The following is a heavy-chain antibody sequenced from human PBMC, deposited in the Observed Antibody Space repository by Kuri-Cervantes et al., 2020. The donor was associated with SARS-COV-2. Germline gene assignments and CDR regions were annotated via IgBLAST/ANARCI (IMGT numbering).Heavy chain of an antibody. V-gene: IGHV4-38-2*02. J-gene: IGHJ4*02. Sequence: SETLSLTCTVSGGSISSGYYWGWIRQPPGKGLEWIGSIYHSGSTYYNPSLKSRVTISVDTSKNQFSLKLSSVTAADTAVYYCARVGGAGPFDYWGQGTLVTVSS. CDR2: IYHSGST. D-gene: IGHD1-26*01. CDR1: GGSISSGYY. CDR3: ARVGGAGPFDY.